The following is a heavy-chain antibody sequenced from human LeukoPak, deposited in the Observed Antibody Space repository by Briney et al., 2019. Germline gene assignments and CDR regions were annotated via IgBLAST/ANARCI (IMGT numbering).Heavy chain of an antibody. V-gene: IGHV1-2*02. CDR1: GGTFSSYT. CDR3: ARSVVATMGSYSYAPRWFDP. Sequence: GASVKVSCKAAGGTFSSYTISWVRQAPGQGLEWMGWINPNSGGTNYAQKFQGRVTMTRDTSISTAYMELSRLRSDDTAVYYCARSVVATMGSYSYAPRWFDPWGQGTLVTVSS. CDR2: INPNSGGT. D-gene: IGHD5-12*01. J-gene: IGHJ5*02.